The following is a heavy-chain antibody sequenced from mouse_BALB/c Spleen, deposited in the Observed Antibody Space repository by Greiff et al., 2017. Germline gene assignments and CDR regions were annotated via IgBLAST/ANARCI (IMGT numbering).Heavy chain of an antibody. D-gene: IGHD2-13*01. CDR3: ASLYGEEGDFDY. CDR2: IYPGSGST. J-gene: IGHJ2*01. V-gene: IGHV1-55*01. Sequence: QVQLQQPGAELVKPGTSVKLSCKASGYNFTSYWINWVKLRPGQGLEWIGDIYPGSGSTNYNEKFKSKATLTVDTSSSTAYMQLSSLASEDSALYYCASLYGEEGDFDYWGEGTTLTVSS. CDR1: GYNFTSYW.